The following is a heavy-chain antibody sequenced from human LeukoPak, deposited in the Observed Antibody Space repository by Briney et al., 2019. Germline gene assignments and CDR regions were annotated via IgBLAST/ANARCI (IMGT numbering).Heavy chain of an antibody. V-gene: IGHV4-39*01. D-gene: IGHD3-10*01. CDR1: GGSISSSSYY. CDR2: IYYSGSA. CDR3: ASGTVYAFDI. J-gene: IGHJ3*02. Sequence: SETLSLTCTVSGGSISSSSYYWVWLRQPPGKGLEWIGSIYYSGSAYYNPSLKSRVTISVDTSKNQFSLKLSSVTAADTAVYYCASGTVYAFDIWGQGTMVTVSS.